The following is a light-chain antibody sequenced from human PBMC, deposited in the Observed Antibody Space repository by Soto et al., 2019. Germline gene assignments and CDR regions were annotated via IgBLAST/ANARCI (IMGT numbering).Light chain of an antibody. CDR1: SSNIGNNY. Sequence: QSVLTQPPSVSAAPGQTVTISCSGSSSNIGNNYVSWYQQLPGTAPKLLIYENNKRPSGIPDRFSGSKSGTSATLRVTGLQTGDEADYYCGTWDSSLSVVVFGGGTKLTVL. CDR3: GTWDSSLSVVV. J-gene: IGLJ2*01. V-gene: IGLV1-51*02. CDR2: ENN.